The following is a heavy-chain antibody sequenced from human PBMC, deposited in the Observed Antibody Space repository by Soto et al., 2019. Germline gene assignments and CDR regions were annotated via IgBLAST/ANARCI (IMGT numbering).Heavy chain of an antibody. CDR2: IIPIFGTA. CDR1: GGTFSSYA. V-gene: IGHV1-69*12. J-gene: IGHJ5*02. D-gene: IGHD5-18*01. CDR3: AQGPFPGIQLWSLDPWFDT. Sequence: QVQLVQSGAEVKKPGSSVKVSCKASGGTFSSYAISWVRQAPGQGLEWMGGIIPIFGTANYAQKFQGRVTITADESTSTAYMQLSSLRPEDTAVYYCAQGPFPGIQLWSLDPWFDTGGQGTLVTVSS.